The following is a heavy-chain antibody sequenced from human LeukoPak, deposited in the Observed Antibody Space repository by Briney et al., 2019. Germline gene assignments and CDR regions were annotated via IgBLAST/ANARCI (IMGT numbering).Heavy chain of an antibody. CDR2: ISSSGSTI. CDR1: GFTFSDYY. D-gene: IGHD3-3*01. Sequence: GGSLRLSCAASGFTFSDYYMSWIRQAPGKGLEWVSYISSSGSTIYYADSVKGRFTISRDNAKNSLYLQMNSLRAEDTAVYYCARDQSVGFWSGYHKSFDYWGQGTLVTVSS. CDR3: ARDQSVGFWSGYHKSFDY. J-gene: IGHJ4*02. V-gene: IGHV3-11*01.